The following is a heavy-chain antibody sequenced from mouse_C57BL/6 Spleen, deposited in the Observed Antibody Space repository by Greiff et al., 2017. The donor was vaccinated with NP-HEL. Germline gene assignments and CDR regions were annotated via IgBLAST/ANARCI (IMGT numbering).Heavy chain of an antibody. CDR1: GFTFSDYG. J-gene: IGHJ4*01. CDR3: ARGEPTVVARYYAMDY. D-gene: IGHD1-1*01. CDR2: ISSGSSTI. V-gene: IGHV5-17*01. Sequence: EVQGVESGGGLVKPGGSLKLSCAASGFTFSDYGMHWVRQAPEKGLEWVAYISSGSSTIYYADTVKGRFTISRDNAKNTLFLQMTSLRSEDTAMYYGARGEPTVVARYYAMDYWGQGTSVTVSS.